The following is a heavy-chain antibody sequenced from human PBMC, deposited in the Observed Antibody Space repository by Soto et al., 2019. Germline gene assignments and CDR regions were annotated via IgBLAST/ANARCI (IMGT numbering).Heavy chain of an antibody. D-gene: IGHD3-22*01. J-gene: IGHJ4*02. CDR3: ARARYYYDSSPFDY. Sequence: QVQLVQSGAEVKKPGSSVKASCKASGGTFSSYTISWVRQAPGQGLEWMGRIIPILGIANYAQKFQGRVTITADKSTSTAYMELSSLRSEDTAVYYCARARYYYDSSPFDYWGQGTLVTVSS. V-gene: IGHV1-69*02. CDR1: GGTFSSYT. CDR2: IIPILGIA.